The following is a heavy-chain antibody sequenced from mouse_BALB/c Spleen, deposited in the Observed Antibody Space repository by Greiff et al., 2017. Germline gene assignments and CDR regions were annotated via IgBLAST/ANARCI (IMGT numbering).Heavy chain of an antibody. Sequence: EVQLVESGGDLVKPGGSLKLSCAASGFTFSSYGMSWVRQTPDKRLEWVATISSGGSYTYYPDSVKGRFTISRDNAKNTLYLQMSSLKSEDTAMYYCASDSSGYVEFAYWGQGTLVTVSA. CDR2: ISSGGSYT. J-gene: IGHJ3*01. CDR3: ASDSSGYVEFAY. D-gene: IGHD3-2*01. CDR1: GFTFSSYG. V-gene: IGHV5-6*01.